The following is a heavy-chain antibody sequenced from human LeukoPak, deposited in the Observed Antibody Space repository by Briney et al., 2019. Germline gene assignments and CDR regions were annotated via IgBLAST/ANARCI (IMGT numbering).Heavy chain of an antibody. D-gene: IGHD1-7*01. V-gene: IGHV3-30*14. Sequence: PGRSLRLSCAASGFTFSSYAMHWVRQAPGKGLEWVAVISYDGSNKYYADSVKGRFTISRDNSKNTVYLQMHSLRADDTAVYYCARISGTLCFDLWGLGTLVTVSS. CDR2: ISYDGSNK. CDR1: GFTFSSYA. J-gene: IGHJ4*02. CDR3: ARISGTLCFDL.